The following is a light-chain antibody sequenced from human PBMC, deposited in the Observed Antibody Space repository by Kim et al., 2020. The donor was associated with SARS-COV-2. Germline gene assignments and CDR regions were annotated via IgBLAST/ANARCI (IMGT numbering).Light chain of an antibody. V-gene: IGKV3-20*01. CDR2: GAS. J-gene: IGKJ1*01. CDR1: QSVSNSY. Sequence: SPGERATLSCRASQSVSNSYLAWYQQKPGQAPSLLMYGASSRAAGVPDRFSGSGSETVFTLTISRLEPDDFAVYYCQQYHRSPWTFGPGTKVEIK. CDR3: QQYHRSPWT.